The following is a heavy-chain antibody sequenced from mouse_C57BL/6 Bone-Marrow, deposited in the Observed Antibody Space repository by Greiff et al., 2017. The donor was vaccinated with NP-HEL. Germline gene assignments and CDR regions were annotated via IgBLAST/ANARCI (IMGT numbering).Heavy chain of an antibody. V-gene: IGHV1-55*01. D-gene: IGHD4-1*01. CDR1: GYTFTSYW. CDR2: IYPGSGSN. CDR3: ARWASWVSFAY. J-gene: IGHJ3*01. Sequence: QVQLQQSGAELVKPGASVKMSCKASGYTFTSYWITWVKQRPGQGLEWIGDIYPGSGSNNYNEQFKRKATLTVDTSSSTAYMQLSILTSEDSAVYYCARWASWVSFAYWGQGTLVTVSA.